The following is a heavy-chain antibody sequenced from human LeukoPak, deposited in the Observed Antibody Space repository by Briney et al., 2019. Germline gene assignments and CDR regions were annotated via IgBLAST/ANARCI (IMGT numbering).Heavy chain of an antibody. D-gene: IGHD6-19*01. CDR3: ASSLVGGRGCPFCYMDV. V-gene: IGHV6-1*01. CDR2: TYYRSKWYN. J-gene: IGHJ6*03. CDR1: GDSVSSNSAA. Sequence: SQTLSLTCAISGDSVSSNSAAWNWIRQSPSRGLEWLGRTYYRSKWYNDYAVSVKSRITINPDTSKNQFSLQLNSVTPEDTAVYYCASSLVGGRGCPFCYMDVWGKGATVTVSS.